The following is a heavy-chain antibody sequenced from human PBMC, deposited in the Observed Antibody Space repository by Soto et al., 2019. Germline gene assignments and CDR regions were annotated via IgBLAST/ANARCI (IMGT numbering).Heavy chain of an antibody. J-gene: IGHJ4*02. Sequence: GGSLRLSCAASGFTFSSYSMNWVRQAPGKGLEWVSSISSSSSYIYYADSVKGRFTISRDNAKNSLYLQMNSLRVEYTDVFFWARDGCSSTRCYHYWGRGPLVSASS. CDR1: GFTFSSYS. CDR2: ISSSSSYI. CDR3: ARDGCSSTRCYHY. D-gene: IGHD2-2*01. V-gene: IGHV3-21*01.